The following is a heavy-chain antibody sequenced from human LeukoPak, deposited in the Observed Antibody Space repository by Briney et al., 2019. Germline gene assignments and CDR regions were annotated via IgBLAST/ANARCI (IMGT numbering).Heavy chain of an antibody. CDR3: ATDSMVYAIQGSYYYYYGMDV. J-gene: IGHJ6*02. Sequence: ASVKVSCKVSGYTLTELSMHWVRQAPGKGLEWMGGFDPEDGETIYAQKFQGRVTMTEDTSTDTAYMELSSLRSEDTAVYYCATDSMVYAIQGSYYYYYGMDVWGQGTLVTVSS. CDR1: GYTLTELS. CDR2: FDPEDGET. V-gene: IGHV1-24*01. D-gene: IGHD2-8*01.